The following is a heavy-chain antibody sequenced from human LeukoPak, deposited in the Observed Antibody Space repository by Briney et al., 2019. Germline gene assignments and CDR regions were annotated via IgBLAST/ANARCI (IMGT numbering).Heavy chain of an antibody. D-gene: IGHD3-22*01. V-gene: IGHV4-34*01. CDR3: ASDSSGYQYYFDY. CDR2: INHSGST. J-gene: IGHJ4*02. CDR1: GGSFSGYY. Sequence: PSETLSLTCAVYGGSFSGYYWSWIRQPPGKGLEWIGEINHSGSTNYNPSLKSRVTISVDTSKNQFSLKLGSVTAADTAVYYCASDSSGYQYYFDYWGQGTLVTVSS.